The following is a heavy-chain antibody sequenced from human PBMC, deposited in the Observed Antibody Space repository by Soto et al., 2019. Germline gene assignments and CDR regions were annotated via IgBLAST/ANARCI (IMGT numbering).Heavy chain of an antibody. J-gene: IGHJ4*02. Sequence: PSETLSLTCAVSGDSMSSSDYYWGWIRQPPGKGLEWIGSIYYSGSTYYNPSLQSRVTISVDTSKNQFSLKLNSVTAADTAVYYCSTYSQYYYDSSGYLSLYYFDYWGQGTLVTVSS. CDR1: GDSMSSSDYY. CDR3: STYSQYYYDSSGYLSLYYFDY. V-gene: IGHV4-39*01. D-gene: IGHD3-22*01. CDR2: IYYSGST.